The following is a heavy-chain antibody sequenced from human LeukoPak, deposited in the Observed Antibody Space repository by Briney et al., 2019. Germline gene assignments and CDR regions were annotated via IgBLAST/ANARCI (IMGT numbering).Heavy chain of an antibody. CDR3: GGFEAAAGLDY. V-gene: IGHV3-53*01. CDR2: IFSGGTT. Sequence: GGSLRLSCAVSGFTVSTNFLNWVRQAPGKGLEWVSVIFSGGTTYYADSVKGRFTISRDKSKNTLYLQMNSLRAEDTAVYYCGGFEAAAGLDYWGQGTLVTVSS. D-gene: IGHD6-13*01. J-gene: IGHJ4*02. CDR1: GFTVSTNF.